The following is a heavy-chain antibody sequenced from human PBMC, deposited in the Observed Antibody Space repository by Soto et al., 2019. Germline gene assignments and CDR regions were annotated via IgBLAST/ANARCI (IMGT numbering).Heavy chain of an antibody. V-gene: IGHV4-31*03. CDR2: VYSNGNT. CDR1: DDSLTTNKYA. Sequence: SETLSLTCSVSDDSLTTNKYAWTWIRQNPEKGLEWIGYVYSNGNTRSSPSLQSRVSMSVDTSKSHFSLRLSSVTAADTAVYFCARASYFRPSGSYYFVSWGQGTLVTVSS. J-gene: IGHJ4*02. CDR3: ARASYFRPSGSYYFVS. D-gene: IGHD3-10*01.